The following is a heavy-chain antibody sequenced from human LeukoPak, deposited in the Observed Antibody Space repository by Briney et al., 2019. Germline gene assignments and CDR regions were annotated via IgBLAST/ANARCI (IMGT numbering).Heavy chain of an antibody. Sequence: GASVTVSCTASGGTFSSYAISWVRQAPGQGLEWMGGIIPIFGTANYAQKFQGRVTITADESTSTAYMELSSLRSEDTAVYYCARGPSSSWSGYYFDYWGQGTLVTVSS. CDR2: IIPIFGTA. CDR3: ARGPSSSWSGYYFDY. J-gene: IGHJ4*02. CDR1: GGTFSSYA. D-gene: IGHD6-13*01. V-gene: IGHV1-69*01.